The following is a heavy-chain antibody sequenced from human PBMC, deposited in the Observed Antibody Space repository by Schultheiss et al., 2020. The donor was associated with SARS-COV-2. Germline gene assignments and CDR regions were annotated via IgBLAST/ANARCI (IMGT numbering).Heavy chain of an antibody. CDR3: ARGIAAAI. D-gene: IGHD6-13*01. Sequence: GGSLRLSCAASGFTFSNYAMHWVRQAPGKGLEWVTVISYDGNIKYYADSVKGRFTISRDNSKNTLYLQLNSLRPEDRAVYYCARGIAAAIWGQGTMVTVSS. CDR1: GFTFSNYA. J-gene: IGHJ3*02. CDR2: ISYDGNIK. V-gene: IGHV3-30*01.